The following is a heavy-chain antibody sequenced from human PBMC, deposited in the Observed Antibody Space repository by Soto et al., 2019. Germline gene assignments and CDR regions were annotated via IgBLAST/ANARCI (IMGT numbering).Heavy chain of an antibody. D-gene: IGHD3-22*01. CDR3: ATVARFTYYYDRRPPYSFHY. J-gene: IGHJ4*02. CDR2: IYNSGST. V-gene: IGHV4-59*12. CDR1: GGSISHYY. Sequence: SETLSLTCTVSGGSISHYYWSWIRQPPGKGLEWIGYIYNSGSTNYNPSLKSRVTISVDTSKNQFSLKLSSVTAADTAVYYCATVARFTYYYDRRPPYSFHYSGPAPLLTLSS.